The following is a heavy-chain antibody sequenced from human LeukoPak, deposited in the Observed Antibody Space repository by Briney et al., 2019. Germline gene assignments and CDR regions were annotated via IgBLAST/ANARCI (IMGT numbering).Heavy chain of an antibody. CDR2: ISGSGGST. D-gene: IGHD3-22*01. CDR3: AKSLIRGYYDTSGYYFFDN. Sequence: GGSLRPSCAASGFTFSSYVMTWVRQVPGKGLEWVSAISGSGGSTYYADSVKGRFTISRDNSNNTLYLEMNSLRADDTAVYYCAKSLIRGYYDTSGYYFFDNWAREPWSPSPQ. V-gene: IGHV3-23*01. CDR1: GFTFSSYV. J-gene: IGHJ4*02.